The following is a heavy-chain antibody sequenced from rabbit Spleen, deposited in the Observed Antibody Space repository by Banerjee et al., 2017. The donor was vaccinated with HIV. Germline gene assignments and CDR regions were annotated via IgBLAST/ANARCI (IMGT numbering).Heavy chain of an antibody. V-gene: IGHV1S45*01. CDR1: GFSFSGDYN. D-gene: IGHD1-1*01. J-gene: IGHJ4*01. Sequence: QEQLVESGGGLVKPEGSLTLTCTASGFSFSGDYNMCWVRQAPGKGLEWIGCIDAGSSGSTWYANWAKGRFTISKTSSTTVTLQVTSLTAADTATYFCTRDDGSGHYIDGYFNLWGPGTLVTVS. CDR2: IDAGSSGST. CDR3: TRDDGSGHYIDGYFNL.